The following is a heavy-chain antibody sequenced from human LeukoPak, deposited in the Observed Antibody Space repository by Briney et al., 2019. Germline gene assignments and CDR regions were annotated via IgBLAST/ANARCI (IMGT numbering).Heavy chain of an antibody. CDR3: AKDRAGSVAGTQFDY. D-gene: IGHD6-19*01. Sequence: PGGSLRLSCAASGFSFSSYWMHWVRQAPGKGLEWVSSISGSGGSTYFADSVKGRFTISRDNSKNTLYVQMNSLRAEDTAVYYCAKDRAGSVAGTQFDYWGQGILVTVSS. CDR2: ISGSGGST. J-gene: IGHJ4*02. V-gene: IGHV3-23*01. CDR1: GFSFSSYW.